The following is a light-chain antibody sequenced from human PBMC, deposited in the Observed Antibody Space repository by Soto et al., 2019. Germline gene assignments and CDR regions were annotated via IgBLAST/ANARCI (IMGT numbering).Light chain of an antibody. CDR3: QQYTDWPTT. J-gene: IGKJ1*01. Sequence: RGMAQSAGPLSLSPGESATPSCRASQSVRTTVAWYQQRPGQAPRLLIYGASTRATGVPARFSGGGSGTDFILTVTSLQSEDFGIYYCQQYTDWPTTFGQGTRWIS. CDR2: GAS. CDR1: QSVRTT. V-gene: IGKV3-15*01.